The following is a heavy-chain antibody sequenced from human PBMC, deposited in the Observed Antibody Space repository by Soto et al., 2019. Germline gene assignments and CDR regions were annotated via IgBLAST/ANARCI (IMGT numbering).Heavy chain of an antibody. CDR2: ISGSGGST. Sequence: PGGCLRLSCSASGFTLFAYCIHWVRQVPGKGLEWVSAISGSGGSTYYADSVKGRFTISRDNSKNTLYLQMNSLRAEDTAVYYCAKDKLKHSSGWYYHYWGQGTLVTVSS. CDR1: GFTLFAYC. D-gene: IGHD6-19*01. V-gene: IGHV3-23*01. J-gene: IGHJ4*02. CDR3: AKDKLKHSSGWYYHY.